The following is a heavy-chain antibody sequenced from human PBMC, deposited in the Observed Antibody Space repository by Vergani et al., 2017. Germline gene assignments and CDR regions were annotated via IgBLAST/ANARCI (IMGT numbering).Heavy chain of an antibody. CDR1: GFTFSSYW. V-gene: IGHV3-7*01. Sequence: EVQLVESGGGLVQPGGSLRLSCAASGFTFSSYWMSWVRQAPGKGLEWVANIKQDGSEKYYVDSVKGRFTISRDNAKNSLYLQMNSLRAEDTAVYYCARGGTNYDFWSGYYHYMDVWGKGTTVTVSS. D-gene: IGHD3-3*01. CDR2: IKQDGSEK. J-gene: IGHJ6*03. CDR3: ARGGTNYDFWSGYYHYMDV.